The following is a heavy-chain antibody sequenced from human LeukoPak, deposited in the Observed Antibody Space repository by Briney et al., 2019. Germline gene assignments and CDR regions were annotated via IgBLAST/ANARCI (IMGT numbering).Heavy chain of an antibody. Sequence: SGTLSLTCAVSGGSISSSNWWSWVRQPPGKGLEWIGEIYHSGSTNYNPSLKSRVTISVDKSKNQFSLKLSSVTAADTAVYYCARGRSVGYCSGGSCYSRQFDYWGQGTLVTVSS. J-gene: IGHJ4*02. CDR3: ARGRSVGYCSGGSCYSRQFDY. CDR2: IYHSGST. D-gene: IGHD2-15*01. CDR1: GGSISSSNW. V-gene: IGHV4-4*02.